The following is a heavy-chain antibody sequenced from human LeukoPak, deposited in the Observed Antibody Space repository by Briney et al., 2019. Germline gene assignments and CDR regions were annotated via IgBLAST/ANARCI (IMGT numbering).Heavy chain of an antibody. CDR1: GFTFSDHS. V-gene: IGHV3-21*06. Sequence: PGGSLRLSCAASGFTFSDHSINWVRQAPGKRLEWVSSITSSSNDIHYADSVKGRFTISRDNAHNSLYLQMNSLRAEDTAVYYCAIDPGTVDTAMVPVWDYWGQGTLVTVSS. CDR2: ITSSSNDI. D-gene: IGHD5-18*01. J-gene: IGHJ4*02. CDR3: AIDPGTVDTAMVPVWDY.